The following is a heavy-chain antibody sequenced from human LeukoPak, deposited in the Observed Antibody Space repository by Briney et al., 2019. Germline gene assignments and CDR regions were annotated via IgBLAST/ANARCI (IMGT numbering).Heavy chain of an antibody. Sequence: PGGSLRLSCAASGFTFSKAWMSWVRQAPGKGLEWVGRIKSKTDGGATDYVAPVKGRFTISRDDSKNTLYLQMNSLKTEDTAVYYCATWSYDLLTGYYTWGQGTLVTVSS. J-gene: IGHJ4*02. CDR2: IKSKTDGGAT. V-gene: IGHV3-15*01. D-gene: IGHD3-9*01. CDR3: ATWSYDLLTGYYT. CDR1: GFTFSKAW.